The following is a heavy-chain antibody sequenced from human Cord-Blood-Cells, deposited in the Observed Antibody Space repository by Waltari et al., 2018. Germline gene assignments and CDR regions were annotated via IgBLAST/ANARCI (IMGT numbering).Heavy chain of an antibody. J-gene: IGHJ4*02. V-gene: IGHV3-48*03. D-gene: IGHD3-10*01. CDR2: ISSSGSTI. CDR1: GFTFSSYE. Sequence: EVQLVESGGGLVQPGGSLRLSCAASGFTFSSYEMNWVRQAPGKGLECVLYISSSGSTIYYADSVKGRFTLSRDNAKNSLYLQMNSLRAEDTAVYYCARDGVLLWFGELFDYWGQGTLVTVSS. CDR3: ARDGVLLWFGELFDY.